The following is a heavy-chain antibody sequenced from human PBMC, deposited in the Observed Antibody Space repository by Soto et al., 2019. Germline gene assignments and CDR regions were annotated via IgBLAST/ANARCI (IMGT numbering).Heavy chain of an antibody. D-gene: IGHD6-6*01. Sequence: GGSLRLSCAASGFTFSSYGMHWVRQAPGKGLEWVAVIWYDGSNKYYADSVKGRFTISRDNSKNTLYLQMNSLRAEDTAVYYCARDEAARPIDLYYYGMDVWGQGTTVTVSS. CDR2: IWYDGSNK. CDR1: GFTFSSYG. V-gene: IGHV3-33*01. CDR3: ARDEAARPIDLYYYGMDV. J-gene: IGHJ6*02.